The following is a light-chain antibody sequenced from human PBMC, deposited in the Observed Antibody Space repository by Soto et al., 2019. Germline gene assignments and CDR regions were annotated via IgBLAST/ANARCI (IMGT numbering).Light chain of an antibody. V-gene: IGKV3-20*01. CDR2: GAS. J-gene: IGKJ5*01. CDR3: QQYGSSPPFT. Sequence: EIVLTQSPGTLSLSPGKRATLSCRASQSVSSSYLAWYQQKPGQAPRLLIYGASGRATGIPDRFSGSGSGTDFTLSISRLEPDDFAVYYCQQYGSSPPFTFGQGTRLEIK. CDR1: QSVSSSY.